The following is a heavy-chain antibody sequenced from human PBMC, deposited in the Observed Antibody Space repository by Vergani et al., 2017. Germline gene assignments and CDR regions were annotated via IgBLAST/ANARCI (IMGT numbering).Heavy chain of an antibody. CDR2: IYTSGST. J-gene: IGHJ4*02. D-gene: IGHD6-19*01. Sequence: QVQLQQWGAGLLKPSETLSLTCTVSGGSISSYYWSWIRQPAGKGLEWIGRIYTSGSTNYNPSLKSRVTMSVDTSKNQFSLKLSSVTAADTAVYYCARAGYSSGWYSYPNPDYWGQGTLVTVSS. V-gene: IGHV4-59*10. CDR1: GGSISSYY. CDR3: ARAGYSSGWYSYPNPDY.